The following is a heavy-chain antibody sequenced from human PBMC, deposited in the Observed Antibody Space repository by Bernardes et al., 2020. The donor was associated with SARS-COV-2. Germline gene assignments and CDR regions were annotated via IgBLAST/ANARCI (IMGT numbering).Heavy chain of an antibody. Sequence: GGSLRLSCAASGFSLSSFWMSWVRQAPGKGLEWVANIKQDGSDKYYVDSVKGRFTISRDNAKNSLYLQMNSLRAEDTALYYCASRDLSGYWGQGTLVNVSS. D-gene: IGHD3-3*01. CDR3: ASRDLSGY. CDR2: IKQDGSDK. CDR1: GFSLSSFW. J-gene: IGHJ4*02. V-gene: IGHV3-7*01.